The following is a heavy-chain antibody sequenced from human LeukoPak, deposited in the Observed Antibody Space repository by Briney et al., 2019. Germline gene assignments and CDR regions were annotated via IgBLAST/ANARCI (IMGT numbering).Heavy chain of an antibody. CDR1: GYSFANFW. CDR3: ARSHCSGDCYSALFDY. J-gene: IGHJ4*02. V-gene: IGHV5-51*01. CDR2: IFPGDSDT. D-gene: IGHD2-21*02. Sequence: GESLKISCQGSGYSFANFWIGWVRQMPGEGLEWMGIIFPGDSDTRYSPSFQGQVTIAADKSINTAYLQLSSLKASDTAMYYCARSHCSGDCYSALFDYWGQGTLVTVSS.